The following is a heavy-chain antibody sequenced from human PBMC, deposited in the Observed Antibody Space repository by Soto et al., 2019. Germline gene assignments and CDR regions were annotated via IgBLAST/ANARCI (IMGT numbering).Heavy chain of an antibody. CDR2: IWYDGSNK. J-gene: IGHJ4*02. D-gene: IGHD6-19*01. CDR1: GFTFSSYG. CDR3: ARDLNVRAPSFYSSGWYIDY. Sequence: GGSLRLSCAASGFTFSSYGMHWVRQAPGKGLEWVAVIWYDGSNKYYADSVKGRFTISRDNSKNTLYLQMNSLRAEDTAVYYCARDLNVRAPSFYSSGWYIDYWGQGTLVTVSS. V-gene: IGHV3-33*01.